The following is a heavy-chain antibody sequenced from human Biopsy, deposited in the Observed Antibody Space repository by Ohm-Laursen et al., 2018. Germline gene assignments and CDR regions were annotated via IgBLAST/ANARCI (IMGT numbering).Heavy chain of an antibody. CDR3: AKGGYCTATSCYMDVDY. CDR2: ISGSGGST. V-gene: IGHV3-23*01. Sequence: FLRLSCTASGFTFSSYAMNWVRQAPGKGLEWVSTISGSGGSTYYADSVKGRFTISRDASKNTLYLLMNSLRAEDTAMYYCAKGGYCTATSCYMDVDYWGQGTLVTVSS. CDR1: GFTFSSYA. D-gene: IGHD2-2*02. J-gene: IGHJ4*02.